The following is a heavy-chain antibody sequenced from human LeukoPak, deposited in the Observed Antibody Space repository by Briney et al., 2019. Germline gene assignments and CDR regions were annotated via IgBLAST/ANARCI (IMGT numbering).Heavy chain of an antibody. CDR3: ARDAGMNYGMDV. Sequence: GGSLRLSCAASGFTFSDYYMSWIRQAPGRGLEGGSYISSSSSYTNYADSVKGRFTISRDNAKNSLYLQTNSLRAEDTAVYYCARDAGMNYGMDVWGKGTTVTVSS. CDR2: ISSSSSYT. CDR1: GFTFSDYY. V-gene: IGHV3-11*06. D-gene: IGHD1-1*01. J-gene: IGHJ6*04.